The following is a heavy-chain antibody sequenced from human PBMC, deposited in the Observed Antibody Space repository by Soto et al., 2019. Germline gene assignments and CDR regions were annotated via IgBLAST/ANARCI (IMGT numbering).Heavy chain of an antibody. J-gene: IGHJ6*02. Sequence: PSETLSLTCTVSSAPVSSPTYTWGWIRQPPGKGLEWVASVYYGGRSYYNPSLNSRVTISVDTSKNQFSLKLSSVTAADTAVYYCARHNPANYYYYGMDVWGQGTTVT. V-gene: IGHV4-39*01. CDR1: SAPVSSPTYT. CDR2: VYYGGRS. CDR3: ARHNPANYYYYGMDV.